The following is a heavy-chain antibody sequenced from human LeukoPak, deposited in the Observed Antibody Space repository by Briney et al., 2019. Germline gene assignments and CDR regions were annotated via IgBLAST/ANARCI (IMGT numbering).Heavy chain of an antibody. J-gene: IGHJ3*02. D-gene: IGHD2-2*01. V-gene: IGHV3-13*05. Sequence: GGSLRLSCAASGFTFSSYDMHWVRQATGKGLEWVSAIGTAGDPYYPGSVKGRFTISRDNAKNSLYLQMNSLRAEDTAVYYCARTPSSTPRFDIWGQGTMVTVSS. CDR2: IGTAGDP. CDR1: GFTFSSYD. CDR3: ARTPSSTPRFDI.